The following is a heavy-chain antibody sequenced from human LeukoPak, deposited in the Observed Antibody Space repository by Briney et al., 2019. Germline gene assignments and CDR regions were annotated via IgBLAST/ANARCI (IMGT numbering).Heavy chain of an antibody. V-gene: IGHV4-34*01. CDR3: ARRVGRWFGERAYYYNYMDV. CDR2: VNHRGST. D-gene: IGHD3-10*01. Sequence: PSETLSLTCGVSGGSFSGFYWTWIRQPPGKGLEWMGEVNHRGSTKYNPSLKSRVTISVDMSKNQFSLRLSSVTAADTAVYYCARRVGRWFGERAYYYNYMDVWGKGTTVTISS. J-gene: IGHJ6*03. CDR1: GGSFSGFY.